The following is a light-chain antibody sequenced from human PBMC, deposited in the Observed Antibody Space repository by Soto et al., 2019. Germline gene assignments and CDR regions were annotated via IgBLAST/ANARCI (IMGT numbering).Light chain of an antibody. CDR1: QSVSSN. J-gene: IGKJ4*01. V-gene: IGKV3-15*01. CDR3: QQYDVWPALT. CDR2: GAS. Sequence: EMVLTQSPVTLSFSPGERATLSCRASQSVSSNLAWYQQRPGQAPRLLIYGASTRASGVPDRFSGSGSGTEFILTISSLQSEDSAVYYCQQYDVWPALTFGGGTKVDIK.